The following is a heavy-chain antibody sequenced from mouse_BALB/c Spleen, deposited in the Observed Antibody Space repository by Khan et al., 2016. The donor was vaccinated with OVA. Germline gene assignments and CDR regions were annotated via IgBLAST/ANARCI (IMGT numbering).Heavy chain of an antibody. V-gene: IGHV5-6-4*01. J-gene: IGHJ1*01. Sequence: EVELVESGGGLVRPGGSLKLSCAASGFSFTSYTMSWVRQTPEKRLEWVATISSGSTYTYYPDSVKGRFTISRDNAKNTLYLQMSSLKSEDTEMYNSTKDGNYAHWYFDVWGAGTTVTVSS. CDR3: TKDGNYAHWYFDV. D-gene: IGHD1-1*01. CDR1: GFSFTSYT. CDR2: ISSGSTYT.